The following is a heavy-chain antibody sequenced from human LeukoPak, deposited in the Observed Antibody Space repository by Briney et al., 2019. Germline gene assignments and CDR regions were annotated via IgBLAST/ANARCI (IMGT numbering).Heavy chain of an antibody. CDR2: INPNSGGT. CDR3: ARVRPSSWYGFDY. Sequence: ASVKVSYKASGYTFTGYYMHWVRQAPGQGLEWMGWINPNSGGTNYAQKFQGRVTMTRDTSISTAYMELSRLRSDDTAVYYCARVRPSSWYGFDYWGQGTLVTVSS. V-gene: IGHV1-2*02. D-gene: IGHD6-13*01. J-gene: IGHJ4*02. CDR1: GYTFTGYY.